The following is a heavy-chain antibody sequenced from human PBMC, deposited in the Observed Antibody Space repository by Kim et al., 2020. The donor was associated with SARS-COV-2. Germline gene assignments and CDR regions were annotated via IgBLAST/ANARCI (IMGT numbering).Heavy chain of an antibody. J-gene: IGHJ4*02. Sequence: SETLSLTCAVYGGSFSGYYWSWIRQPPGKGLEWIGEINHSGSTNYNPSLKSRVTISVDTSKNQFSLKLSSVTAADTAVYYCARGGGIAVAADFDYWGQGTLVTVSS. CDR1: GGSFSGYY. CDR2: INHSGST. D-gene: IGHD6-19*01. V-gene: IGHV4-34*01. CDR3: ARGGGIAVAADFDY.